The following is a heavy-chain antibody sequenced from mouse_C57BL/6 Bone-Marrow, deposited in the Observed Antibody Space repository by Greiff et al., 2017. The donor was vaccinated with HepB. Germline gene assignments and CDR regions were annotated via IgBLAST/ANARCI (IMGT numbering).Heavy chain of an antibody. J-gene: IGHJ3*01. CDR3: ARRDDGFTGGFAY. Sequence: VQLQESGPGLVQPSQSLSITCTVSGFSLTSYGVHWVRQSPGKGLEWLGVIWSGGSTDYNAAFISRLSISKDNSKSQVFFKMNSLQADDTAIYYCARRDDGFTGGFAYWGQGTLVTVSA. CDR2: IWSGGST. V-gene: IGHV2-2*01. CDR1: GFSLTSYG. D-gene: IGHD2-3*01.